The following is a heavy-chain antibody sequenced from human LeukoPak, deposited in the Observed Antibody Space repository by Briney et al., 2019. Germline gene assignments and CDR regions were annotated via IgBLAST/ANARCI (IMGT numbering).Heavy chain of an antibody. V-gene: IGHV3-74*01. J-gene: IGHJ6*04. D-gene: IGHD3-10*02. CDR3: AELGITMIGGV. CDR1: GFTFSSYW. Sequence: GGSLRLSCAASGFTFSSYWMHWVRQAPGKGLVWVSRINSDGGSTSYADSVKGRFTISRDNAKNTLYLQMNSLRAEDTAVYYCAELGITMIGGVWGKGTTVTISS. CDR2: INSDGGST.